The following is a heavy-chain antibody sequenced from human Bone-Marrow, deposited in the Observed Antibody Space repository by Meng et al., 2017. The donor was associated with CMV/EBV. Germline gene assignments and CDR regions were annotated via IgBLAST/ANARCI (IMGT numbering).Heavy chain of an antibody. Sequence: GSLRLSCTVSGGSVSSGSYYWSWIRQPAGKGVEWIGEINHSGSTNYNPSLKSRVTISVDTSKNQFSLKLSSVTAADTAVYYCARDLYPKLYYFDYWGQGTLVTVSS. CDR3: ARDLYPKLYYFDY. CDR2: INHSGST. CDR1: GGSVSSGSYY. D-gene: IGHD5-18*01. V-gene: IGHV4-61*10. J-gene: IGHJ4*02.